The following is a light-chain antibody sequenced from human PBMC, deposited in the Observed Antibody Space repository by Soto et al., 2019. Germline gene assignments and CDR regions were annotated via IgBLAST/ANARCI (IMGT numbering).Light chain of an antibody. CDR1: QSVSSSY. J-gene: IGKJ1*01. Sequence: EIVLTQSPGTLSLSPGERATLSCRASQSVSSSYLAWYQQKPGQAPRLLIYGASSRATGIPDRFSGSGSGTDFPLTISRMETEDCAVYYCQQYGSSQSFGQGTKVEIK. CDR3: QQYGSSQS. CDR2: GAS. V-gene: IGKV3-20*01.